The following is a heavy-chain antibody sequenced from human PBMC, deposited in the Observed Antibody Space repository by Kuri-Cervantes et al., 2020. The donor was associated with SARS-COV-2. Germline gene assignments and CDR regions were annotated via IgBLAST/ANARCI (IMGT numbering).Heavy chain of an antibody. CDR3: ARHRDFWNDGMDV. Sequence: GESLKISCAASGFTFSSCAMSWVRQAPGKGLEWVSSISGSGGSTYYADSVKGRFTISRDISKDTVYLQMDTLRAEDTAVYYCARHRDFWNDGMDVWGQGTTVTVSS. CDR2: ISGSGGST. CDR1: GFTFSSCA. D-gene: IGHD3-3*01. J-gene: IGHJ6*02. V-gene: IGHV3-23*01.